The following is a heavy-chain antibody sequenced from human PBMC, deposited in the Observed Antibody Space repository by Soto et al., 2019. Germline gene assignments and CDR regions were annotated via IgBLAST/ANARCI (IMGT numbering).Heavy chain of an antibody. CDR3: ARTVGAAYYFDF. CDR2: VYTSGST. D-gene: IGHD1-26*01. CDR1: GGSMSKYY. J-gene: IGHJ4*02. V-gene: IGHV4-4*07. Sequence: ETLSLTCNVSGGSMSKYYWSWIRQPAGKGLEWIGRVYTSGSTNYNPSLKSRVTMSIDTSNNHFSLKLNSVTAADTAVYYCARTVGAAYYFDFWGQGTLVTVSS.